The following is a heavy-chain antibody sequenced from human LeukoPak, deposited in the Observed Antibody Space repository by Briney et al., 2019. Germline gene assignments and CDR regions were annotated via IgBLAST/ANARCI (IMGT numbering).Heavy chain of an antibody. Sequence: GGSLRLSCAASGFTFSSYAMSWVRQAPGKGLEWVSAISGSGGSTYYADSVKGRFTISRDNSKNTLYLQMNSLRAEDTAVYYCAKGPLALRYFDWLLVDYWGQGTLVTVSS. CDR1: GFTFSSYA. V-gene: IGHV3-23*01. J-gene: IGHJ4*02. CDR2: ISGSGGST. D-gene: IGHD3-9*01. CDR3: AKGPLALRYFDWLLVDY.